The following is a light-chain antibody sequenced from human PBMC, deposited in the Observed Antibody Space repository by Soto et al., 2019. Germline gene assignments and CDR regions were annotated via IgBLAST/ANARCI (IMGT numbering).Light chain of an antibody. J-gene: IGKJ1*01. Sequence: AIQMTQSPSSLSASVGDRVTITCRASQDIKNELGWYQQKPGKAPKVLIYAASTLQSGVPSRFSGGGSGTDFTLTIGSLQPEDFATYYCLQDHNYPRTFGQGTKVEIK. CDR2: AAS. CDR1: QDIKNE. CDR3: LQDHNYPRT. V-gene: IGKV1-6*01.